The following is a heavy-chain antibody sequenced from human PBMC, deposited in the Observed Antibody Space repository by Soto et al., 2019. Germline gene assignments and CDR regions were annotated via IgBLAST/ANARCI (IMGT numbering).Heavy chain of an antibody. V-gene: IGHV1-69*13. Sequence: GASVKVSCKTSGYTFTNYGISWVRQAPGQGLEWMGGIIPIFSTPNYAQKFQGRVTITADESTSTAYMELSSLRSEDTAVYYCARPIQYYFDTSAQSAWFDPWGQGTLVTVSS. D-gene: IGHD3-22*01. CDR3: ARPIQYYFDTSAQSAWFDP. CDR1: GYTFTNYG. J-gene: IGHJ5*02. CDR2: IIPIFSTP.